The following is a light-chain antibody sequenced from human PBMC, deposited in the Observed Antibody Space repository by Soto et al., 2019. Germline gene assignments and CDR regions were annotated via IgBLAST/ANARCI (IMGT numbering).Light chain of an antibody. CDR3: QQRSNWTLT. J-gene: IGKJ5*01. CDR1: QSVSSSY. CDR2: DAS. V-gene: IGKV3D-20*02. Sequence: EIVITQSPATLSLSPGARATLSCRASQSVSSSYLAWYQQKPGQAPRLLIHDASNRATGIPARLSGSGSGTDLTITISSIETEDFAVYYCQQRSNWTLTFGQGTRLEIK.